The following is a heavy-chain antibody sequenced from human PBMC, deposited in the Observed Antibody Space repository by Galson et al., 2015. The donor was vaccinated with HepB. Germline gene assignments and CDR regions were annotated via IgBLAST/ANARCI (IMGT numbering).Heavy chain of an antibody. V-gene: IGHV6-1*01. J-gene: IGHJ4*02. CDR2: TSYRSKWYN. Sequence: CPISGDSVSSTSSTWVLVRQSPSRGLEWLGRTSYRSKWYNDYAVSVKGRITINPDTSKNQFSLELNSVTPEDTAVDYCSRGNYGSGGVPYWGQGALVTASS. D-gene: IGHD6-25*01. CDR1: GDSVSSTSST. CDR3: SRGNYGSGGVPY.